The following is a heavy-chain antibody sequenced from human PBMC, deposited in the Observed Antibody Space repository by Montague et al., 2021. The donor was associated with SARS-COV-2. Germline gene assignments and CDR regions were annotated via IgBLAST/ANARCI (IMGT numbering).Heavy chain of an antibody. CDR3: AIGGGALDAFDF. V-gene: IGHV4-39*01. CDR2: IYYSGIT. Sequence: SETLSLTCTVSGGSISTSSYYWSWIRQPPGKGLDWIGRIYYSGITYYNPSLKSRVTISLDTSKNQFSLRLSSVTAADTAVYYCAIGGGALDAFDFWGQGTMVTVSS. CDR1: GGSISTSSYY. D-gene: IGHD1-26*01. J-gene: IGHJ3*01.